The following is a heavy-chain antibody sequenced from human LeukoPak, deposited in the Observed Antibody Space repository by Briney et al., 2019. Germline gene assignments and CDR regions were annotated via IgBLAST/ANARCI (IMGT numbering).Heavy chain of an antibody. J-gene: IGHJ4*02. V-gene: IGHV1-18*01. Sequence: ASVKISCKASGYTFTSYAMNWVRQAPGQGLEWMGWISAYNGNTNYAQKLQGRVTMTTDTSTSTAYMELRSLRSDDTAVYYCARENDILTGYTDYWGQGTLVTVSS. CDR3: ARENDILTGYTDY. D-gene: IGHD3-9*01. CDR2: ISAYNGNT. CDR1: GYTFTSYA.